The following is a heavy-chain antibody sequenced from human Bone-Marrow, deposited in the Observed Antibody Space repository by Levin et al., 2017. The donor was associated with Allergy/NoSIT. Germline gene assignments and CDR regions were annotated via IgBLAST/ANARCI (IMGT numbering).Heavy chain of an antibody. J-gene: IGHJ4*02. Sequence: LSLTCAASGFTFSSSWMSWVRQAPGRGLEWVANIKEDGSEKYYVDSVKGRFTISRDNAKNSLYLQMNSLRAEDTAVYYCARFSVVAASHFDYWGQGTLVTVSS. CDR1: GFTFSSSW. CDR2: IKEDGSEK. CDR3: ARFSVVAASHFDY. D-gene: IGHD2-15*01. V-gene: IGHV3-7*01.